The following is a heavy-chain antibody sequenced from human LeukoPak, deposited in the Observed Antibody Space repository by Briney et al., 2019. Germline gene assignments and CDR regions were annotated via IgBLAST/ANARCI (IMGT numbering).Heavy chain of an antibody. CDR2: INPSGGST. CDR3: ASAGYDGAFDY. V-gene: IGHV1-46*03. D-gene: IGHD5-12*01. CDR1: GYTFTSYY. J-gene: IGHJ4*02. Sequence: ASVKVSCKASGYTFTSYYMHWVRQAPGQGLEWMGIINPSGGSTSYAQKFQGRVTMTRDASTSTVYMELSSLRSEDTAVHYCASAGYDGAFDYWGQGTLVTVSS.